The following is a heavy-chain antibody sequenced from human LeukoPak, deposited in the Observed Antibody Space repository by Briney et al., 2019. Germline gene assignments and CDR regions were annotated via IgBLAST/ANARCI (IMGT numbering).Heavy chain of an antibody. CDR2: MNPNSGNT. Sequence: ASVKVSCKASGYTFTSYDINWVRQATGQGLEWMGWMNPNSGNTGYAQKFQGRVTITRNTSISTAYMELSSLRSKDTAVYYCARAIKYYYDSGGYYYQRLDAFDIWGQGTMVTVSS. V-gene: IGHV1-8*03. CDR1: GYTFTSYD. D-gene: IGHD3-22*01. J-gene: IGHJ3*02. CDR3: ARAIKYYYDSGGYYYQRLDAFDI.